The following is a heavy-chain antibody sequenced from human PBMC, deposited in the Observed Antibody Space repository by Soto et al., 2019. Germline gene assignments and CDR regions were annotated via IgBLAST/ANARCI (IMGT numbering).Heavy chain of an antibody. D-gene: IGHD5-12*01. J-gene: IGHJ4*02. CDR3: ARGSPYSGYAW. Sequence: QVQLQQWGAGLLKPSETLSLTCAVYGGSFSGYYWSWIRQPPGKGLEWIGEIYHSGSTNYNPSLKSLVTISVVTSNNQFLLKLSSVTAADTAVYYCARGSPYSGYAWWGQGTLVTVSS. CDR1: GGSFSGYY. CDR2: IYHSGST. V-gene: IGHV4-34*01.